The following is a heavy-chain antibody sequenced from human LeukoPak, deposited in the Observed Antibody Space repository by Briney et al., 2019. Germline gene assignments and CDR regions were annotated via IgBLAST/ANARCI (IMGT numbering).Heavy chain of an antibody. CDR2: INAGNGNT. Sequence: ASVKVSCKASGYTFTSYAMHWVRQAPGQRLEWMGWINAGNGNTKYSQKFQGRVTITRDTSASTAYMELSSLRSEDTAVYYCATPLVRDSGYDYWGQGTLVTVSS. J-gene: IGHJ4*02. V-gene: IGHV1-3*01. CDR3: ATPLVRDSGYDY. CDR1: GYTFTSYA. D-gene: IGHD3-22*01.